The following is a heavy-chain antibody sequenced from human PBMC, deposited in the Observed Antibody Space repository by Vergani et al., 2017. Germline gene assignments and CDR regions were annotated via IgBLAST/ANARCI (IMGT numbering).Heavy chain of an antibody. CDR1: GYTFTSYG. J-gene: IGHJ3*02. D-gene: IGHD3-10*01. CDR3: ARIRGKLWFGELLLPSDAFDI. Sequence: QVQLVQSGAEVKKPGASVKVSCKASGYTFTSYGISWVRQAPGQGLEWMGWISAYNGNTNYAQKLQGRVTMTTDTSTSTAYMELWSLRSDDTAVYYCARIRGKLWFGELLLPSDAFDIWGQGTMVTVSS. V-gene: IGHV1-18*01. CDR2: ISAYNGNT.